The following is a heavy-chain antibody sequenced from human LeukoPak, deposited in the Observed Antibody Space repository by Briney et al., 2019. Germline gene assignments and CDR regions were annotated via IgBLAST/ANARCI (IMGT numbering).Heavy chain of an antibody. CDR3: ARYLGHSSGSKRGFDY. J-gene: IGHJ4*02. Sequence: ASVKVSCKASGYTFSTYGISWVRQAPGQGLEWLGWISGHNDNANYVQEFQDRVTMTTDTSTTTAYMELRSLTSDDTAVYFCARYLGHSSGSKRGFDYWGQETLVTVSS. D-gene: IGHD6-19*01. CDR2: ISGHNDNA. V-gene: IGHV1-18*01. CDR1: GYTFSTYG.